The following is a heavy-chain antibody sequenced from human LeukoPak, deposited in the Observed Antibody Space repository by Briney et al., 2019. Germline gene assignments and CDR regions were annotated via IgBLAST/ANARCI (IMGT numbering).Heavy chain of an antibody. V-gene: IGHV1-8*03. D-gene: IGHD5-12*01. Sequence: ASVKVSCKASGYTFTSYDINWVRQATGQGLEWMGWMNPNSGNTGYAQKFQGRVTITADKSTSTAYMELSSLRSEDTAVYYCARDSGYDYFKSRSEWGQGTLVTVSS. CDR2: MNPNSGNT. CDR3: ARDSGYDYFKSRSE. J-gene: IGHJ4*02. CDR1: GYTFTSYD.